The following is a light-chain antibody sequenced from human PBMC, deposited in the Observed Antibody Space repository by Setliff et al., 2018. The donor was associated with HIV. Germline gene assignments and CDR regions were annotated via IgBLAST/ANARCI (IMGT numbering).Light chain of an antibody. CDR3: NSYTTSATRV. Sequence: QSVLTQPASVSGSPGQSITISCTGTSSDVGGYNYVSWYQQHPGKAPKLMIYAVSNRPSGVSNRFSGSKSGNTASLTISRLQADDEADYYCNSYTTSATRVFGGGTK. CDR2: AVS. V-gene: IGLV2-14*01. J-gene: IGLJ2*01. CDR1: SSDVGGYNY.